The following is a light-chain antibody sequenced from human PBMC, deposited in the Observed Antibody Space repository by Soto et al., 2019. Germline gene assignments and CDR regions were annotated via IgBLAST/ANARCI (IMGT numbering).Light chain of an antibody. CDR3: QQYNNWPRT. CDR2: AAS. J-gene: IGKJ1*01. V-gene: IGKV3-15*01. CDR1: QTISNT. Sequence: ELVMTQSPATLSVSPGDKVSLSCRANQTISNTLAWYQQKPGQAPRLLIYAASTRATGVSARFSGSGSGTEFTLTISSLQSEDFAVYYCQQYNNWPRTFGQGTKVDNK.